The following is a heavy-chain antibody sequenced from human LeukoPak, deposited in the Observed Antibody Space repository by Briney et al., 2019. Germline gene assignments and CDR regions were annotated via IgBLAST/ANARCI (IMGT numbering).Heavy chain of an antibody. D-gene: IGHD3-10*01. CDR3: AKDRFLSGSGSCMDV. Sequence: PGRSLRLSCAASGFTFSSYGMHWVRQAPGKGLEWVAVISYDGSNKYYADSVKGRFTISRDNSKNTLYLQMNSLRAEDTAVYYCAKDRFLSGSGSCMDVWGQGTTVTVSS. V-gene: IGHV3-30*18. CDR1: GFTFSSYG. CDR2: ISYDGSNK. J-gene: IGHJ6*02.